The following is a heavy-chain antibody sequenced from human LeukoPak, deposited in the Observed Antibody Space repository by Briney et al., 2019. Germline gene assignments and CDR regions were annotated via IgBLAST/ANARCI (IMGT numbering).Heavy chain of an antibody. J-gene: IGHJ5*02. V-gene: IGHV1-69*13. D-gene: IGHD3-3*01. CDR3: AREGVDDFWSGPANNWFDP. CDR2: IIPIFGTA. Sequence: ASVKVSCKASGYTFTNYGINWVRQAPGQGLEWMGGIIPIFGTANYAQKFQGRVTITADESTSTAYMELSSLRSEDTAVYYCAREGVDDFWSGPANNWFDPWGQGTLVTVSS. CDR1: GYTFTNYG.